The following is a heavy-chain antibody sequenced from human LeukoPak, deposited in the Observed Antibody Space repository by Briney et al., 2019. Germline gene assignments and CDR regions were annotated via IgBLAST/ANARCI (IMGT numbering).Heavy chain of an antibody. CDR3: VRETTGHFDS. CDR2: IYYTGST. D-gene: IGHD2-8*02. V-gene: IGHV4-39*02. J-gene: IGHJ5*01. CDR1: GGSISSSSYY. Sequence: SETLSLTCTVSGGSISSSSYYWGWIRQPPGKGLEWIGSIYYTGSTYYNPSLKSRVTISVDTSKNQFSLKLSSVTAADTAVYYCVRETTGHFDSWGQGTLVTVSS.